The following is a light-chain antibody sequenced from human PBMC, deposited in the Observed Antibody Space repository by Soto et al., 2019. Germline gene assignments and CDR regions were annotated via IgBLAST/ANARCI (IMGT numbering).Light chain of an antibody. CDR2: GAS. V-gene: IGKV3-15*01. J-gene: IGKJ4*01. CDR1: QSVSSN. Sequence: EIVMTQSPATLSVSPGERATLSCRASQSVSSNLAWYQQKPGQAPRLLIYGASTRATGIPARFSGSGSGTDFTLTISSLQSEDCAVYYCQQLNSYPPLTFGGGTKV. CDR3: QQLNSYPPLT.